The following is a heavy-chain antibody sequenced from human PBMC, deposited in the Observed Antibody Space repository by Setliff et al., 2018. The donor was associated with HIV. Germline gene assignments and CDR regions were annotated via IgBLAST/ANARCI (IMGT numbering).Heavy chain of an antibody. Sequence: SETLSLTCTVSGGSISSSSYYWGWIRQPPGKGLEWIGSIYHSGSTYYNPSLKSRVTLSLDTSKNQFSLKLSSVTAADTAVYYCAREGWELASFDYWGQGTLVTVSS. CDR2: IYHSGST. CDR1: GGSISSSSYY. J-gene: IGHJ4*02. CDR3: AREGWELASFDY. D-gene: IGHD1-26*01. V-gene: IGHV4-39*07.